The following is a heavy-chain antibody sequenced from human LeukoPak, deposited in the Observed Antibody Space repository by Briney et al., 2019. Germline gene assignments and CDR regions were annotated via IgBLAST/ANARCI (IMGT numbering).Heavy chain of an antibody. CDR3: LGQQLGFDY. V-gene: IGHV3-48*03. CDR1: GFTFSSYE. CDR2: ISSSGSTI. Sequence: PGGSLRLSCAASGFTFSSYEMNWVRQAPGKGLEWFSYISSSGSTIYYADSVKGRFTISRDNAKNSLYLQMNSLRAEDTAVYYCLGQQLGFDYWGQGTLVTVSS. J-gene: IGHJ4*02. D-gene: IGHD6-13*01.